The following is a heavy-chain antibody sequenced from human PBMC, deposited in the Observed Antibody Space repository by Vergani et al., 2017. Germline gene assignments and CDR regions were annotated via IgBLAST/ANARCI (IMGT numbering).Heavy chain of an antibody. J-gene: IGHJ6*02. V-gene: IGHV3-33*06. D-gene: IGHD6-13*01. CDR2: IWYDGSNK. Sequence: QVQLVESGGGVVQPGRSLRLSCAASGFTFSSYGMHWVRQAPGKGLEWVAVIWYDGSNKYYADSVKGRFTISRDNSKNTRYLQMNSLRAEDTAVYYCAKDLYSSSWYRYYYYYYGMDVWGQGTTVTVSS. CDR3: AKDLYSSSWYRYYYYYYGMDV. CDR1: GFTFSSYG.